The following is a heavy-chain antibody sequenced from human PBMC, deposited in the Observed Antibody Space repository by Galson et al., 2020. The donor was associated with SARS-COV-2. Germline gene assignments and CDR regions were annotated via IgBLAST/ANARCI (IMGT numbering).Heavy chain of an antibody. D-gene: IGHD6-6*01. CDR3: TRVGEYSSSSGWFDP. CDR2: IRSKAYGGTT. V-gene: IGHV3-49*03. J-gene: IGHJ5*02. Sequence: SCTASGFTFGDYAMSWFRQAPGKGLEWVGFIRSKAYGGTTEYAASMKGRFTISRDDSKSIAYLQMNSLKTEDTAVYYCTRVGEYSSSSGWFDPWGQGTLVTVSS. CDR1: GFTFGDYA.